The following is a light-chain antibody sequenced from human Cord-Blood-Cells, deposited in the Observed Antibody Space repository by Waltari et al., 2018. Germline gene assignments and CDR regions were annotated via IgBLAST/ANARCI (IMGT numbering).Light chain of an antibody. CDR2: EVS. J-gene: IGLJ1*01. CDR1: SRAVGGYNS. CDR3: SSYTSSSTYV. V-gene: IGLV2-14*01. Sequence: QSALTQPASVSGSPGQSITIPCTGTSRAVGGYNSGSWYQQHPGKAPKLMIYEVSNRPSGVSNRFSGSKSGNTASLTISGLQAEDEADYYCSSYTSSSTYVFGTGTKVTVL.